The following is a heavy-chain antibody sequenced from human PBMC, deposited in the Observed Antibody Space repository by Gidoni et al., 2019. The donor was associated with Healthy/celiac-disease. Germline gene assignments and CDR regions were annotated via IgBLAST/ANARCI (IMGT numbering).Heavy chain of an antibody. V-gene: IGHV4-39*01. D-gene: IGHD1-26*01. CDR3: VGGSYGDYGYYYMDV. Sequence: GGSISSSSYYWGWIRQPPGKGLEWIGSIYYSGSTYYNPSLKSRVTISVDTSKNQFPLKLSSVTAADTAVYYCVGGSYGDYGYYYMDVWGKGTTVTVSS. CDR1: GGSISSSSYY. J-gene: IGHJ6*03. CDR2: IYYSGST.